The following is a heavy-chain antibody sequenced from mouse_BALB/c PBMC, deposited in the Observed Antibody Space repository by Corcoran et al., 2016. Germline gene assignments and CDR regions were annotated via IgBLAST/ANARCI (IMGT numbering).Heavy chain of an antibody. Sequence: EVQLQQSGAELVKPGASVKLSCTASGFNIKDTYMHGGKQRPEQGLEWIGRIDPANGNTKYDPKFQGKATITADTTSNTAYLQLSSLTSEDTAVYYCANWDWYFDVWGAGTTVTVSS. CDR3: ANWDWYFDV. V-gene: IGHV14-3*02. CDR1: GFNIKDTY. J-gene: IGHJ1*01. CDR2: IDPANGNT. D-gene: IGHD4-1*01.